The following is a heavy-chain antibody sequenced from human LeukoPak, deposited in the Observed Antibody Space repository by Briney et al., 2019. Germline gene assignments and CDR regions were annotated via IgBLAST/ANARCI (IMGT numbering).Heavy chain of an antibody. CDR2: IYYSGSI. Sequence: SENLSLICTVSGVSVSSGSYYWSWIRQPPGKGLEWIAYIYYSGSINYNPSLKSRITISVDTSKNQFSLKLSSVTAGDTAVYYCGRGARDSSNLNWGQGTLVTVSS. D-gene: IGHD6-19*01. J-gene: IGHJ1*01. V-gene: IGHV4-61*01. CDR3: GRGARDSSNLN. CDR1: GVSVSSGSYY.